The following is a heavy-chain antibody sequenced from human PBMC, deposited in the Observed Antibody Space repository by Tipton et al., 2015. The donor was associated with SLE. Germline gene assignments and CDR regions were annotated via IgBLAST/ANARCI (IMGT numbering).Heavy chain of an antibody. J-gene: IGHJ3*02. CDR1: GGSFSGYY. D-gene: IGHD6-6*01. CDR3: ARGDSWQLVPFDI. CDR2: INHSGST. Sequence: LRLSCAVYGGSFSGYYWSWIRQPPGKGLEWIGEINHSGSTNYNPSLKSRVTISVDTPKNQFSLKLSSVTAADTAVYYCARGDSWQLVPFDIWGQGTMVTVSS. V-gene: IGHV4-34*01.